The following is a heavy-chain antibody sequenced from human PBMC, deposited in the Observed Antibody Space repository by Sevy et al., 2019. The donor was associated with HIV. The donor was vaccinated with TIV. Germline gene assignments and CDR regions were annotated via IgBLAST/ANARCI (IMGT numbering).Heavy chain of an antibody. CDR2: ISSSSGTI. Sequence: GGSLRLSCVTSGFSFSSYSMNWVRQAPGKGLEWLSYISSSSGTIRYADSVKGRLTISRDNAKNSLFLQMNSLRAEDTAVYYCARDDHWAFDYWGQGALVTVSS. J-gene: IGHJ4*02. V-gene: IGHV3-48*01. CDR3: ARDDHWAFDY. CDR1: GFSFSSYS. D-gene: IGHD7-27*01.